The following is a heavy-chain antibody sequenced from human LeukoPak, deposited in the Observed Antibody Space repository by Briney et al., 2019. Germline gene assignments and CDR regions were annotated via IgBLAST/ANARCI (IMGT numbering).Heavy chain of an antibody. CDR3: ARVRRSRRSDSYYDFWSGNFDY. CDR1: GFTFSSYS. Sequence: GGSLRLSCAASGFTFSSYSMNWVRQAPGKGLEWVSSISSSSSYIYYADSVKGRFTISRDNAKNSLYLQMNSLRAEDTAVYYCARVRRSRRSDSYYDFWSGNFDYWGQGTLVTVSS. D-gene: IGHD3-3*01. CDR2: ISSSSSYI. V-gene: IGHV3-21*01. J-gene: IGHJ4*02.